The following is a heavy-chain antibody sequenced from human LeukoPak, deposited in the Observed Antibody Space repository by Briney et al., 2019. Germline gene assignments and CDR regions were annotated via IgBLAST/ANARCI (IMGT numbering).Heavy chain of an antibody. Sequence: ASVTVSFTSSVYTFTFYYMHWVRHAPGQGLELMGWINPNSGGTNYAQKFQGRVTMTRDTSISTAYMELSRLRSDDTAVYYCARRGITGTTGDFDYWGQGTLVTVSS. CDR1: VYTFTFYY. J-gene: IGHJ4*02. CDR3: ARRGITGTTGDFDY. V-gene: IGHV1-2*02. D-gene: IGHD1-7*01. CDR2: INPNSGGT.